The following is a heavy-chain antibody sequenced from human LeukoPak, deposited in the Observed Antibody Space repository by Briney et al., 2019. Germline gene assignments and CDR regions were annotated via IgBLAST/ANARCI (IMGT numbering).Heavy chain of an antibody. D-gene: IGHD6-6*01. V-gene: IGHV1-2*02. Sequence: ASVKVSCKASGYTFTGYYMHWVRRAPGQGLEWMGWINPNSGGTNYAQKFQGRVTMTRDTSISTAYMELSRLRSDDTAVYYCARDRSFSSPDAFDIWGQGTMVTVSS. J-gene: IGHJ3*02. CDR3: ARDRSFSSPDAFDI. CDR1: GYTFTGYY. CDR2: INPNSGGT.